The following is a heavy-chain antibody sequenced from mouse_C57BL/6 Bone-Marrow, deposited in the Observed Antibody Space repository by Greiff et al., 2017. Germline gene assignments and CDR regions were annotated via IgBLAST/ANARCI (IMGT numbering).Heavy chain of an antibody. Sequence: QVQLQQSGPELVKPGASVKISCKASGYAFSSSWMNWVKQRPGKGLEWIGRIYPGDGDTNYNGKFKGKATLTADKSSSTAYMQLSSLTSEDSAGYFGARGGYGGWFAYWGQGTLVTVSA. D-gene: IGHD2-2*01. CDR2: IYPGDGDT. J-gene: IGHJ3*01. CDR3: ARGGYGGWFAY. V-gene: IGHV1-82*01. CDR1: GYAFSSSW.